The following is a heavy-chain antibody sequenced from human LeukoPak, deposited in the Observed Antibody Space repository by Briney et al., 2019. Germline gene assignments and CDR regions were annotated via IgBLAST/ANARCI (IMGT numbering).Heavy chain of an antibody. CDR1: GYTFTGYY. Sequence: SVKVSCKASGYTFTGYYMHWVRQAPGQGLEWIGWIVVGSGNTNYAQKFQERVTITRDMSTSTAYMELSSLRSEDTAVYYCAAGAYYDSSGWPDWGQGTLVTVSS. V-gene: IGHV1-58*02. D-gene: IGHD3-22*01. CDR3: AAGAYYDSSGWPD. CDR2: IVVGSGNT. J-gene: IGHJ4*02.